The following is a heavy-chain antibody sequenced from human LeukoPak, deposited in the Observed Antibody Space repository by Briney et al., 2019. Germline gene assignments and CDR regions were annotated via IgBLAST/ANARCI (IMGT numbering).Heavy chain of an antibody. D-gene: IGHD1-1*01. CDR3: AREGALYNWNDCWFDP. V-gene: IGHV1-3*01. Sequence: ASVKDSCKASGYTFTSYAMHWVRQAPGQRLEWMGWINAGNGNTKYSQKFQGRVTITRDTSASTAYMELSSLRSEDTAVYYCAREGALYNWNDCWFDPWGQGTLVTVSS. J-gene: IGHJ5*02. CDR1: GYTFTSYA. CDR2: INAGNGNT.